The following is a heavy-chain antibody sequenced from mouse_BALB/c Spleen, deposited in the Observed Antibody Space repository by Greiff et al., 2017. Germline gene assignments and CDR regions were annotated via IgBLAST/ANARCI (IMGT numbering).Heavy chain of an antibody. CDR1: GFNIKDTY. D-gene: IGHD1-1*01. J-gene: IGHJ3*01. CDR3: AIHYYGSSYGFAY. CDR2: IDPANGNT. V-gene: IGHV14-3*02. Sequence: EVQLQQSGAELVKPGASVKLSCTASGFNIKDTYMHWVKQRPEQGLEWIGRIDPANGNTKYDPKFQGKATITADTSSNTAYLQLSSLTSEDTAVYYCAIHYYGSSYGFAYWGQGTLVTVSA.